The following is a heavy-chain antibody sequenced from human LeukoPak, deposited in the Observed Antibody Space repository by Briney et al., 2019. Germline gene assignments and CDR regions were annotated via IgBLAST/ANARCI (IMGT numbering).Heavy chain of an antibody. CDR2: ISYDGTNK. J-gene: IGHJ6*03. Sequence: GESLTLSCAASGCTFSNYVIHWVRQAPGKGLEWMAVISYDGTNKYYADFVKGRFTISRDHSQSTVDLQMNTLGGADTAVYYCVRSPTYYNMDVWGKGTTVTVSS. CDR1: GCTFSNYV. V-gene: IGHV3-30*03. CDR3: VRSPTYYNMDV.